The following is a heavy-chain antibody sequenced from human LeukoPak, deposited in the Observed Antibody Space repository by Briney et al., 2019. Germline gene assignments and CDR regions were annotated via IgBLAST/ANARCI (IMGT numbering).Heavy chain of an antibody. J-gene: IGHJ4*02. D-gene: IGHD3-9*01. CDR2: IKQDGSEK. CDR1: GFTFSNYW. V-gene: IGHV3-7*01. CDR3: ASGYDLLTGQYYFDY. Sequence: GGSLRLSCAASGFTFSNYWMSWVRQAPGKGLEWVANIKQDGSEKYYVDSVKGRFTISRDNAKNSLYLQMNSLRAEDTAVYFCASGYDLLTGQYYFDYWGQGTLVTVSS.